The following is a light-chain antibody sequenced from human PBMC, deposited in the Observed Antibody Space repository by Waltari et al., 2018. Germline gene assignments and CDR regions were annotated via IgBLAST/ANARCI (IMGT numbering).Light chain of an antibody. Sequence: QSALTQPASVSGSPGQSITISCTGTSSDVGNYKRVSWYQQHPGKAPKLMIYAVSKRPSGVSDRFSGSKAGDMASVTICGLQPEDEAEYFCSSYAGSSKGVFGGGTKVTVL. V-gene: IGLV2-23*02. CDR3: SSYAGSSKGV. CDR1: SSDVGNYKR. CDR2: AVS. J-gene: IGLJ2*01.